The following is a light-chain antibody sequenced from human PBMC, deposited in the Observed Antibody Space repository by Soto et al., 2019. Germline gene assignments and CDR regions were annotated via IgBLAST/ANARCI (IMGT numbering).Light chain of an antibody. CDR2: GAS. CDR1: QDITNS. Sequence: IQMTQSPSSLSASVGDRVTITCQANQDITNSLNWYQQIPGKAPKLLIYGASNLVTGVPSRFSRRGSGTAFTFTISSLQPEDIATYYCQHYHNLPLTFGGGTKVEIK. V-gene: IGKV1-33*01. J-gene: IGKJ4*01. CDR3: QHYHNLPLT.